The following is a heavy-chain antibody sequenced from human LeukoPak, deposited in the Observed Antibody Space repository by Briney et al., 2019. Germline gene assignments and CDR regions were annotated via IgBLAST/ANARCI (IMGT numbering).Heavy chain of an antibody. J-gene: IGHJ4*02. V-gene: IGHV4-39*01. Sequence: KTSETLSLTCTVSGVSISSTNYYWGWIRQPPGKGLEWIGSIYYSGSTYYNPSLESRVTISVDTSKNQFSLKLSSVTAADTAVYYCATSGWYLLPGVYWGQGTLVTVSS. D-gene: IGHD6-19*01. CDR3: ATSGWYLLPGVY. CDR1: GVSISSTNYY. CDR2: IYYSGST.